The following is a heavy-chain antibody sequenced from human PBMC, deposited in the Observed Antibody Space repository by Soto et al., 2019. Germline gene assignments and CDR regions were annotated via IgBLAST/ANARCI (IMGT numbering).Heavy chain of an antibody. J-gene: IGHJ6*02. Sequence: GGSLRLSCAASGFTFSSYAMHWVRQAPGKGLEWVAVISYDGSNKYYADSVKGRFTISRDNSKNTLYLQMNSLRAEDTAVYYCARDKSTVTTFPYYYYGMDVWGQGTTVTVSS. CDR2: ISYDGSNK. CDR3: ARDKSTVTTFPYYYYGMDV. CDR1: GFTFSSYA. D-gene: IGHD4-17*01. V-gene: IGHV3-30-3*01.